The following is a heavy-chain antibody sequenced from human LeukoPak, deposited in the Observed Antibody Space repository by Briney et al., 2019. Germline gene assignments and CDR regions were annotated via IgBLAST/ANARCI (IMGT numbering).Heavy chain of an antibody. CDR1: GGSISSYY. J-gene: IGHJ4*02. CDR2: IYYSGST. D-gene: IGHD3-22*01. Sequence: SETLSLTCTVSGGSISSYYWSWIRQPPGKGLEWIGYIYYSGSTNYNPSLKSRVTISVDTSKNQFSQKLSSVTAADTAVYYCARGPYYYDSSGYYPIDYWGQGTLVTVSS. CDR3: ARGPYYYDSSGYYPIDY. V-gene: IGHV4-59*01.